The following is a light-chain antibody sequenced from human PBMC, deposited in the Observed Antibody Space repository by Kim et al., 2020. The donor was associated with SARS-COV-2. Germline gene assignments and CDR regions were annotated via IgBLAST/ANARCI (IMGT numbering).Light chain of an antibody. CDR3: QAWDTNTGV. CDR2: QDN. J-gene: IGLJ1*01. CDR1: KLGHKY. V-gene: IGLV3-1*01. Sequence: SYELTQPPSVSVSPGQTASITCSGDKLGHKYASWYQQKAGQSPVLVIYQDNKRPSGIPERFSGSNSGNTATLTISGTQAMDEADYYCQAWDTNTGVFGTGTKVTVL.